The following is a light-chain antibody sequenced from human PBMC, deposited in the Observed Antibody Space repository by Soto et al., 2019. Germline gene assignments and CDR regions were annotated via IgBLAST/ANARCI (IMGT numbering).Light chain of an antibody. CDR2: ASS. J-gene: IGKJ1*01. V-gene: IGKV1-27*01. Sequence: DIQMTQSPSSLSASVGDRVTITCRASQGISNYLAWYQQKPGKVPKLLIYASSTLQSGVPSRFSGSGSGTDFTLTISSLQPEDVETYYCQKYNSAPTWTCGQGTKVDIK. CDR1: QGISNY. CDR3: QKYNSAPTWT.